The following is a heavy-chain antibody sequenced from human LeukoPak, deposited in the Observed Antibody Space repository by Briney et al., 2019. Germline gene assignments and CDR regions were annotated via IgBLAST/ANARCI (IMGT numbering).Heavy chain of an antibody. CDR1: GGTFSSYA. V-gene: IGHV1-69*04. Sequence: SVKVSCKASGGTFSSYAISWVRQAPGQGIEWMGRIIPILGIANYAQKFQGRVTITADKSTSTAYMELSSLRSEDTAVYYCASNEYCGGDCYSQNWFDPWGQGTLVTVSS. CDR3: ASNEYCGGDCYSQNWFDP. J-gene: IGHJ5*02. D-gene: IGHD2-21*02. CDR2: IIPILGIA.